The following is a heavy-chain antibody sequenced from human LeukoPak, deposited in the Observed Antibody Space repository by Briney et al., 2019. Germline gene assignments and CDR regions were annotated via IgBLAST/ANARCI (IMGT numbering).Heavy chain of an antibody. J-gene: IGHJ4*02. CDR2: INHSGST. Sequence: PSQTLSLTCAVYGGSFSGYYWSWIRQPPGKGLEWIGEINHSGSTNYNPSLKSRVTISVDTSKNQFSLKLSSVTAADTAVYYCARGQRRDGYNYGYWGQGTPVTVSS. V-gene: IGHV4-34*01. D-gene: IGHD5-24*01. CDR3: ARGQRRDGYNYGY. CDR1: GGSFSGYY.